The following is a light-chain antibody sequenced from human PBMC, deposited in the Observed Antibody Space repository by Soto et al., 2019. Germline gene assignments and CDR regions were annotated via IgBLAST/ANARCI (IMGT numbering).Light chain of an antibody. V-gene: IGKV3-20*01. CDR2: GST. Sequence: EIVLTQSPGTLSLSPGEIATLSCRASEGLTNSYLAWYQQKPGQAPRLLIRGSTTRATGIPARFSGSGSGTEFSLTITRLEPEDSAVYFCQQYTGPPTTFGQGTRLEIK. CDR1: EGLTNSY. J-gene: IGKJ5*01. CDR3: QQYTGPPTT.